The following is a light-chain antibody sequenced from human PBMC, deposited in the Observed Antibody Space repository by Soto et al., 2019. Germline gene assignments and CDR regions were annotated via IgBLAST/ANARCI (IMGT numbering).Light chain of an antibody. CDR1: QSVFSS. V-gene: IGKV3-11*01. Sequence: EIVMTQSPATLSVSPGERATLSCRASQSVFSSLAWYKQKPGQAPRLLIYGAATRATGIPARLSGSGSGTEFTLTISSIEPEDFAVYYCQQRSNRITFGHGTRLEIK. CDR2: GAA. J-gene: IGKJ5*01. CDR3: QQRSNRIT.